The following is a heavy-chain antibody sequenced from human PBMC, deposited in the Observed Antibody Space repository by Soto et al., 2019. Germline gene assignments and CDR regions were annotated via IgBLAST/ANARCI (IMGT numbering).Heavy chain of an antibody. J-gene: IGHJ5*02. D-gene: IGHD1-1*01. CDR1: GGSFKSGSYS. Sequence: SETLSLTCTVSGGSFKSGSYSWSWIRKSAGKGLEWIGRIYATGTTDYNPSLKSRVMMSVDTSKKQFSLRLRSVTAADTAVYYCVRDGTKTLRDWFDPWGQGISVTVSS. CDR2: IYATGTT. CDR3: VRDGTKTLRDWFDP. V-gene: IGHV4-61*02.